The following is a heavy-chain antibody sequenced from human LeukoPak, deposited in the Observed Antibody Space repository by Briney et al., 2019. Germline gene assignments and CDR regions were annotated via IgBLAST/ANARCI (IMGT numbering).Heavy chain of an antibody. J-gene: IGHJ6*02. CDR3: ARSPHYGYYYGMDV. V-gene: IGHV3-48*02. CDR1: GFTFSGYA. Sequence: PGGSLRLSCAASGFTFSGYAMNWVRQAPGKGLEWVSHIYSSDTAYADSVKGRFTISRDNAKNSLYLQMSSLRDEDTAVYYCARSPHYGYYYGMDVWGQGTTVTVSS. CDR2: IYSSDTA.